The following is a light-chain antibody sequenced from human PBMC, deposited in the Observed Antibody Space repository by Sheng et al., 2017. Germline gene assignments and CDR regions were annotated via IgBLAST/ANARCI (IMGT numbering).Light chain of an antibody. V-gene: IGLV1-40*01. CDR2: GNN. Sequence: QSVLTQPPSVSGAPGQRVTISCTGSSSNIGAGYDVHWYQQFPGTVPKLLIYGNNNRPSGVPDRFSGSKSGNTASLTISGLQAEDEADYYCSSYTSSITWVFGGGTKLTVL. CDR1: SSNIGAGYD. J-gene: IGLJ3*02. CDR3: SSYTSSITWV.